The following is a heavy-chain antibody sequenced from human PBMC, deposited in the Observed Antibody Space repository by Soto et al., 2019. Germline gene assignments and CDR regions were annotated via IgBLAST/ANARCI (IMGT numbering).Heavy chain of an antibody. Sequence: GGSLRLSCAASGFTFSSYGMHWVRQAPGKGLEWVSVISYGGSNKYYADSVKGRFTISRDNSKNTLYLQMNSLRAEDRDVYYCAKYRLPLRLYDYVRASYLDYWGQGTLVTVSS. CDR1: GFTFSSYG. D-gene: IGHD3-16*01. CDR2: ISYGGSNK. V-gene: IGHV3-30*18. J-gene: IGHJ4*02. CDR3: AKYRLPLRLYDYVRASYLDY.